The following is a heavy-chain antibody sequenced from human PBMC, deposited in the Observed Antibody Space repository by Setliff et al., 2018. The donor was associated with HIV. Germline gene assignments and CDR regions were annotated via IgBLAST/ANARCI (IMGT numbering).Heavy chain of an antibody. CDR3: ATVDGTRYLDY. J-gene: IGHJ4*02. D-gene: IGHD1-1*01. Sequence: SETLSLTCAVSGYSIRSGYYWGWIRQSPGKGLEWIGTMFRTGTSYYNPSLTSRVTISQDTSKNQFSLELTSATAADTAAYYCATVDGTRYLDYWGQGKLVTVSS. CDR2: MFRTGTS. CDR1: GYSIRSGYY. V-gene: IGHV4-38-2*01.